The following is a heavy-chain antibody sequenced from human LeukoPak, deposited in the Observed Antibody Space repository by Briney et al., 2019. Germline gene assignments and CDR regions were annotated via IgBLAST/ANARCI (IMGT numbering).Heavy chain of an antibody. CDR3: AKEGGIQLWLPINY. CDR1: GFTFTTYG. CDR2: RRYDGSDK. J-gene: IGHJ4*02. D-gene: IGHD5-18*01. V-gene: IGHV3-30*02. Sequence: PGGSLRLSCAASGFTFTTYGMHWVRQAPGKGLEWVAFRRYDGSDKYYADSVKGRFTISRDNSKNTLFLQMNSLRAEDTAVYYCAKEGGIQLWLPINYWGQGTLVTVSS.